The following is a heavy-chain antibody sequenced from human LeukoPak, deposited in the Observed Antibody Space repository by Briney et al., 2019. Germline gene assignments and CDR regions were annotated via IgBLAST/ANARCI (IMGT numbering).Heavy chain of an antibody. V-gene: IGHV4-38-2*02. CDR2: IYHSGST. D-gene: IGHD1-26*01. CDR1: GYSISSGYY. CDR3: ARTRTFIVLPDY. J-gene: IGHJ4*02. Sequence: SETLSLTCTVSGYSISSGYYWGWIRPPPGKGLEWIGSIYHSGSTYYNPSLKSRVTISVDTSKNQFSLKLSSVTAADTAVYYCARTRTFIVLPDYWGQGTLVTVSS.